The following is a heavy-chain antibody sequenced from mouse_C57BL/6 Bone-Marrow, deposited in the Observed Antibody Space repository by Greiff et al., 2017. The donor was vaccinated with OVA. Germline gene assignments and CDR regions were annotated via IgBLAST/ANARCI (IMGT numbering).Heavy chain of an antibody. Sequence: EVMLVESGGGLVQPGDSLSLSCAASGFTFTNYYMSWVRQPPGKALEWLAFIRNKPNGSTTEYCASVKGRFTISRDNSQSILYLQMNALRAEDSATYYCARYKGRVAVDYFDYWGQGTALTVSS. D-gene: IGHD1-1*01. CDR1: GFTFTNYY. CDR2: IRNKPNGSTT. J-gene: IGHJ2*01. V-gene: IGHV7-3*01. CDR3: ARYKGRVAVDYFDY.